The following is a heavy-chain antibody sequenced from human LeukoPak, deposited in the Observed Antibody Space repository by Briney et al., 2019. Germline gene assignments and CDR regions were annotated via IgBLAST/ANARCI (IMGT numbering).Heavy chain of an antibody. Sequence: GGSLRLSCAASGFTFSSYSMNWVRQAPGKGLEWVSSISSSSSYIYYADSVKGRFTISRDNAKNSLYLQMNSLRAEDTAVYYCARDRTKVRGVTGRDVWGQGTTVTVSS. J-gene: IGHJ6*02. D-gene: IGHD3-10*01. CDR2: ISSSSSYI. CDR1: GFTFSSYS. CDR3: ARDRTKVRGVTGRDV. V-gene: IGHV3-21*01.